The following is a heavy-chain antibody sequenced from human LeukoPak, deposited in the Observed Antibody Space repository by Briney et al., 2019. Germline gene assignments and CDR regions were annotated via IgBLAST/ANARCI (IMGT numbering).Heavy chain of an antibody. Sequence: ASVKVSCKASGYTFTSYYMHWVRQAPGQGLEWMGIINPSGGSTSYAQKFQGRVTMTRDTSTSTVYMELSSLRIEDTAVFYCAKGPKQLVFVRGYYFDDWGQGTLVTVSS. CDR1: GYTFTSYY. CDR3: AKGPKQLVFVRGYYFDD. V-gene: IGHV1-46*01. J-gene: IGHJ4*02. D-gene: IGHD6-13*01. CDR2: INPSGGST.